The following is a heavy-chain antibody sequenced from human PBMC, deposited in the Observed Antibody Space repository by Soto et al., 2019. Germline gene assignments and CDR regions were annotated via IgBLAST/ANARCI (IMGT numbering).Heavy chain of an antibody. Sequence: GGSLRLSCAASGFTFRNYGMNWVRQAPGKGLEWVSYIGIGSSTKYYADSVKGRFTISRDNAKNSLYLQMNSLRAEDTAVYYCAKGGGEEGNCSGGFCSIFKYWGQGTLVTSPQ. CDR1: GFTFRNYG. CDR3: AKGGGEEGNCSGGFCSIFKY. D-gene: IGHD2-15*01. V-gene: IGHV3-48*01. J-gene: IGHJ4*02. CDR2: IGIGSSTK.